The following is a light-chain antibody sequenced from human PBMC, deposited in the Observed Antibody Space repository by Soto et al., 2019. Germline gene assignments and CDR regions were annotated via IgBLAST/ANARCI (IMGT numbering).Light chain of an antibody. Sequence: EIVMTQSPATLSVSPGERATLSCRASQRLSSNLAWYQQKPGQAPRLLIYGVSTRATGVPARFSGSGSGTEFTLTISGLQSEDSAVYYCQQYKNWLALTFGGGTKVDIK. J-gene: IGKJ4*01. CDR3: QQYKNWLALT. V-gene: IGKV3-15*01. CDR1: QRLSSN. CDR2: GVS.